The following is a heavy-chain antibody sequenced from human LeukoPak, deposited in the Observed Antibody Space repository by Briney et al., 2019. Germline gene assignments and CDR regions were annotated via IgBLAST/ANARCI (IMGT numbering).Heavy chain of an antibody. Sequence: TSVKVSCKASGGTFSSYAISWVRQAPGQGLEWMGGIIPIFGTANYAQKFQGRVTITADESTSTAYMELSSLRSEDTAVYYCARGDTIVVVPAASIAAAGPGSTWGQGTLVTVSS. D-gene: IGHD2-2*01. CDR1: GGTFSSYA. CDR2: IIPIFGTA. V-gene: IGHV1-69*13. J-gene: IGHJ5*02. CDR3: ARGDTIVVVPAASIAAAGPGST.